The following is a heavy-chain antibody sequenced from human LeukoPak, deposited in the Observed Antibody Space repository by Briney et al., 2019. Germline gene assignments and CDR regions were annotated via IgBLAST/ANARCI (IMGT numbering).Heavy chain of an antibody. CDR2: IYYSGST. V-gene: IGHV4-59*01. D-gene: IGHD3-10*01. CDR1: GGSISSFY. CDR3: ARDRGTMVRAEVGFDY. Sequence: SETLSLTCTVSGGSISSFYWSWIRQPPEKGLEWIGYIYYSGSTNYNPSLKSRVTISVDTSKNQFSLKLNSVTAADTAVCYCARDRGTMVRAEVGFDYWGQGTLATVSS. J-gene: IGHJ4*02.